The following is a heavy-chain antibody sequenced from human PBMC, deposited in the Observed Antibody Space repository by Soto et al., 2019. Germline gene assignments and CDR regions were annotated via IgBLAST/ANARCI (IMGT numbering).Heavy chain of an antibody. Sequence: GGSLRLSCTASGFTFSNYKMNWVRQAPGKGLEWVSHISGSGNTIYYADSVKGRFTISRDNAKNSLFLQMSGLRDDDTAVYYCVREFMATRPHYYYYGMDVWGQGTTVTVSS. CDR3: VREFMATRPHYYYYGMDV. J-gene: IGHJ6*02. D-gene: IGHD6-6*01. V-gene: IGHV3-48*02. CDR1: GFTFSNYK. CDR2: ISGSGNTI.